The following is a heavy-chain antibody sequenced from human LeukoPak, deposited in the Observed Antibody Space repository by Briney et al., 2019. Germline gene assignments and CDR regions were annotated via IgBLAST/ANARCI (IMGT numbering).Heavy chain of an antibody. D-gene: IGHD3-10*01. CDR2: ISYDGSNK. CDR1: GFTFSGSA. J-gene: IGHJ3*02. V-gene: IGHV3-30*04. Sequence: GGSLRLSCAASGFTFSGSAMHWVRQAPGKGLEWVAVISYDGSNKYYADSVKGRFTISRDNSKNTLYLQMNSLRAEDTAVYYCARDLVVRGVSRYDAFDIWGQGTMVTVSS. CDR3: ARDLVVRGVSRYDAFDI.